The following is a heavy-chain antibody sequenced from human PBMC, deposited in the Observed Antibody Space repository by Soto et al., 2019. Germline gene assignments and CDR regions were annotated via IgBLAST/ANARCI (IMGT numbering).Heavy chain of an antibody. CDR1: GFTFSSYA. D-gene: IGHD2-15*01. CDR3: ARDRFEVDAYYYGMDV. Sequence: GGSLRLSCAASGFTFSSYAMHWVRQAPGKGLEWVAVISYDGSNKYYADSVKGRFTISRDNSKNKLYLQMNSLRAEDTAVYYCARDRFEVDAYYYGMDVWGQGTTVTVSS. J-gene: IGHJ6*02. CDR2: ISYDGSNK. V-gene: IGHV3-30-3*01.